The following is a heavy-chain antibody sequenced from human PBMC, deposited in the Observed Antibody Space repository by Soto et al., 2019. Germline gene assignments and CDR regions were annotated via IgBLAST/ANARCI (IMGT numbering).Heavy chain of an antibody. D-gene: IGHD3-22*01. J-gene: IGHJ6*02. Sequence: QVQLVQSGAEVKKPGSSVKVSCKASGGTFSSYAISWVRQAPGQGLEWMGGIIPIFGTANDAQKFQGRLTITADESTSTAYMQLSSLKSEDTAVYYCARNRLPATVVVITAYYYYGMDVWGQGTTVTVSS. V-gene: IGHV1-69*01. CDR2: IIPIFGTA. CDR1: GGTFSSYA. CDR3: ARNRLPATVVVITAYYYYGMDV.